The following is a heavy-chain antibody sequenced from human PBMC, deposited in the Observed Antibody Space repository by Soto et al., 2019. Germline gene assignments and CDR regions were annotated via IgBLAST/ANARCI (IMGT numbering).Heavy chain of an antibody. CDR3: TRAYYDFWSGPFDY. CDR2: IRSKANSYAT. CDR1: GFTFSGSA. D-gene: IGHD3-3*01. Sequence: GGSLRLSCAASGFTFSGSAMHWVRQASGKGLEWVGRIRSKANSYATAYAASVKGRFTISRDDSKNTAYLQMNSLKTEDTAVYYCTRAYYDFWSGPFDYWGQGTLVTVSS. V-gene: IGHV3-73*01. J-gene: IGHJ4*02.